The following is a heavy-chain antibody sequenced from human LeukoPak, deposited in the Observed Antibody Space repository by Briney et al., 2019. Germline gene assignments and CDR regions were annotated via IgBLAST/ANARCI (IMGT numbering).Heavy chain of an antibody. CDR2: IYYSGST. D-gene: IGHD3-16*01. CDR1: GGSISSYY. V-gene: IGHV4-59*01. CDR3: ARDIPRGDYMDV. J-gene: IGHJ6*03. Sequence: PSETLSLTCTVSGGSISSYYWSWIRQPPGKGLEWIGYIYYSGSTNYNPSLKSRVTISVDTSRNQFSLKLSSVTAADTAVYYCARDIPRGDYMDVWGKGTTVTISS.